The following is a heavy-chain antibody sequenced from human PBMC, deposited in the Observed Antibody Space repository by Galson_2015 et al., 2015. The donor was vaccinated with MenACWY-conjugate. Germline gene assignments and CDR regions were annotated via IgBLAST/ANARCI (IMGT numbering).Heavy chain of an antibody. CDR3: TRQSPLNFDY. J-gene: IGHJ4*02. V-gene: IGHV3-73*01. CDR2: IRSKRNNYAT. Sequence: SLRLSCAASGFSFSDSAMHWVRQASGKGLEWVGRIRSKRNNYATTYAASVQGRFTISRDESERTAYLHMNSLKTEDTAIYYCTRQSPLNFDYWCQGVLVTVSS. CDR1: GFSFSDSA. D-gene: IGHD2-8*01.